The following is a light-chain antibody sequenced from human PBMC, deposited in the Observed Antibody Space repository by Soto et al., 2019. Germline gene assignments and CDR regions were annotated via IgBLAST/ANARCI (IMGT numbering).Light chain of an antibody. CDR3: QQYDSLPPT. V-gene: IGKV1-33*01. J-gene: IGKJ4*01. CDR2: DAF. CDR1: QDINNY. Sequence: DIQMTQSPSSLSASVGDRVTITCQASQDINNYLNWYQQKPGKAPKLLIFDAFKLDTGVPSRFSGGGSGTDFTCTITSLQPEDIATYFCQQYDSLPPTFGGGTRVEI.